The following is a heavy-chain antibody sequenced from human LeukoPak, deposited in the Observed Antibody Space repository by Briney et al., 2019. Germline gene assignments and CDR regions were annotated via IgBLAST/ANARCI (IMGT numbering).Heavy chain of an antibody. D-gene: IGHD6-13*01. Sequence: GGSLRLSCVASGFTFSTYAMHWVRQAPGKGLEWVSYISSSGSTIYYADSVKGRFTISRDNAKNSLYLQMNSLRAEDTAVYYCARDFIAAAGYWGQGTLVTVSS. CDR2: ISSSGSTI. CDR3: ARDFIAAAGY. V-gene: IGHV3-48*04. CDR1: GFTFSTYA. J-gene: IGHJ4*02.